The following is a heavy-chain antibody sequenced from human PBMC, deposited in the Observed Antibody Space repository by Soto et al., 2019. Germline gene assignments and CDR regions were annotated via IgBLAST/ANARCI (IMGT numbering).Heavy chain of an antibody. J-gene: IGHJ6*02. Sequence: SETLSLTCNVSGASIYTYYWNWIRQSPGKGLEWIGYISDGGSTNYNPSLESRVTISLDTSKNQFSLKLSSVTAADTAVYYCARQAYGSQYYYYYGMDVWGQGTTVTVSS. CDR3: ARQAYGSQYYYYYGMDV. CDR1: GASIYTYY. D-gene: IGHD3-10*01. V-gene: IGHV4-59*08. CDR2: ISDGGST.